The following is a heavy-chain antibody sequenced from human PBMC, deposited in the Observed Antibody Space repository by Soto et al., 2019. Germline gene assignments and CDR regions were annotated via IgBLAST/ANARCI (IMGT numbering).Heavy chain of an antibody. CDR1: GYTFTSYD. CDR3: ARGHYGSGSYYRPYAFDI. D-gene: IGHD3-10*01. J-gene: IGHJ3*02. V-gene: IGHV1-8*01. Sequence: ASVKVSCKASGYTFTSYDINWVRQATGQGLEWMGWMNPNSGNTGYAQKFQGRVTMTRNTSISTAYMELSSLRSEDTAVYYCARGHYGSGSYYRPYAFDIWGQGTMVTVSS. CDR2: MNPNSGNT.